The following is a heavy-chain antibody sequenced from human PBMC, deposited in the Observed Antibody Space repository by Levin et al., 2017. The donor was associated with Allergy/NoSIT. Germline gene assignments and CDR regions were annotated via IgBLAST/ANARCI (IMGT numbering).Heavy chain of an antibody. V-gene: IGHV4-30-2*01. CDR2: IFRSQT. D-gene: IGHD2-21*01. J-gene: IGHJ5*02. CDR3: TRDRAGADS. Sequence: PSETLSLTCAVSGGAITTDNYSWSWIRQPPGKGLEWIGYIFRSQTYYNPSLKSRVTISLDTSRNQFSLKVNSATAADTAVYYCTRDRAGADSWGQGTLITVSS. CDR1: GGAITTDNYS.